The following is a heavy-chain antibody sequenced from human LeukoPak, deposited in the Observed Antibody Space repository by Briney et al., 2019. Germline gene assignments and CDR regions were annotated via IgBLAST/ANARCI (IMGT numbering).Heavy chain of an antibody. CDR1: GGSISSSNW. J-gene: IGHJ3*02. V-gene: IGHV4-4*02. CDR3: AGTFIAVAGYDAFDI. D-gene: IGHD6-19*01. Sequence: SGTLSLTCAVSGGSISSSNWWSWVRQPPGKGLEWIGEIYHSGSTNYNPSLKSRVTISVDKSKNQFSLKLSSVTAADTAVYYCAGTFIAVAGYDAFDIWGQGTMVTVSS. CDR2: IYHSGST.